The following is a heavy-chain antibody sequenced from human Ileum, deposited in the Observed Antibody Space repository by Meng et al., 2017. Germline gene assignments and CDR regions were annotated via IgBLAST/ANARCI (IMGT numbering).Heavy chain of an antibody. V-gene: IGHV3-11*04. J-gene: IGHJ5*02. CDR3: ARDHGPLNWFDP. Sequence: GESLKISCAASGFTFSDYYMTWIRQPPGQGLEWLASISPTGGSLYYADSVKGRFSISRDNAKNSLSLQMNSLSVEDTSVYYCARDHGPLNWFDPWGQGTRVNGYS. CDR2: ISPTGGSL. CDR1: GFTFSDYY.